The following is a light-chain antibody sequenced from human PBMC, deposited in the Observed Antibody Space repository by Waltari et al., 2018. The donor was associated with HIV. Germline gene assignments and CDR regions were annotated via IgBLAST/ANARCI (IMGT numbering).Light chain of an antibody. Sequence: QPPSASGSPGQSVTISCTGVSSATGPYKYVSWYQQHPGKVPQLLIFEDIRRPSGVPARFSGSKSDDTASLTVSGLQPDDDADYYCNSYTGSRKMFGGGTKLTVL. CDR3: NSYTGSRKM. V-gene: IGLV2-8*01. J-gene: IGLJ3*02. CDR1: SSATGPYKY. CDR2: EDI.